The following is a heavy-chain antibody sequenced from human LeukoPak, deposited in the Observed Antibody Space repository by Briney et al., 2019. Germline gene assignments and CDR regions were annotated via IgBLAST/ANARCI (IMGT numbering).Heavy chain of an antibody. D-gene: IGHD3-3*01. CDR2: ISSSSSHI. J-gene: IGHJ4*02. Sequence: GGSLRLSCAASGFTFSSYEMNWVRQAPGKGLEWVSSISSSSSHIYYADSVKGRFTISRDNAKNSLYLQMNSLRAEDTAVYYCARTTDSVLRFLEWLFSPFDYWGQGTLVTVSS. CDR3: ARTTDSVLRFLEWLFSPFDY. CDR1: GFTFSSYE. V-gene: IGHV3-21*01.